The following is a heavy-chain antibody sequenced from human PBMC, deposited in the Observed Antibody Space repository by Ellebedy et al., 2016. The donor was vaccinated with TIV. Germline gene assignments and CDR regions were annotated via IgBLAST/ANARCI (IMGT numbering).Heavy chain of an antibody. CDR3: ARHQGYCADGSCFPSYYHYYGLDA. V-gene: IGHV3-66*04. CDR1: GLFVRNNY. Sequence: GESLKISCAASGLFVRNNYMGWVRQAPGKGLEWVSVIYSGGGTSYADSVKGRFTISRDNSKNRLYLQMNSLRAEDTAVYYCARHQGYCADGSCFPSYYHYYGLDAWGQGTSVTVSS. J-gene: IGHJ6*02. CDR2: IYSGGGT. D-gene: IGHD2-15*01.